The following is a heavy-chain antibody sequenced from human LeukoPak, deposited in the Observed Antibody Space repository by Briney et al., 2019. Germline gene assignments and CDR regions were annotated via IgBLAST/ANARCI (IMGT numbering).Heavy chain of an antibody. CDR3: ARGEMATMLGFDY. Sequence: GESLKISCKGSGYSFNSYWIGWVRQMPGKGLEWMGIIYPGDSDTRYSPSFQGQVTISADKSISTAYLQWSSLKASDTAMYYCARGEMATMLGFDYWGQGTLVTVSS. J-gene: IGHJ4*02. D-gene: IGHD5-24*01. V-gene: IGHV5-51*01. CDR2: IYPGDSDT. CDR1: GYSFNSYW.